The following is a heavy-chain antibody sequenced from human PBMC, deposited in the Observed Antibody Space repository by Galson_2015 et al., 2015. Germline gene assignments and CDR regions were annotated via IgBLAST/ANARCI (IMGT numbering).Heavy chain of an antibody. D-gene: IGHD1-26*01. J-gene: IGHJ4*02. CDR3: AKGQTLTWAFGSFDY. V-gene: IGHV3-9*01. CDR1: GFTFADYA. CDR2: ISWNSGSI. Sequence: SLRLSCAASGFTFADYAMNWVRQAPGKGLEWVSGISWNSGSIGYAESVKGRINISRDNAKNSLYLQMNSLRAEDTALYYCAKGQTLTWAFGSFDYWGQGTLVTVSS.